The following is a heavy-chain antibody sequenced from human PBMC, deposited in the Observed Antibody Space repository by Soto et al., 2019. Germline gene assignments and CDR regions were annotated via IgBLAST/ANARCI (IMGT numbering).Heavy chain of an antibody. J-gene: IGHJ4*02. CDR1: GYTFTSYD. V-gene: IGHV1-8*01. D-gene: IGHD3-22*01. CDR3: ARGDPYYYDSSGYQDY. CDR2: MNPNSGNT. Sequence: QVQLVQSGAEVKKPGASVKVSCKASGYTFTSYDINWVRQATGQGLEWMGWMNPNSGNTGYAQKFQGRVTMTRNTSISTAYMELSSLRSEDTAVYYCARGDPYYYDSSGYQDYWGQGTLVTVSS.